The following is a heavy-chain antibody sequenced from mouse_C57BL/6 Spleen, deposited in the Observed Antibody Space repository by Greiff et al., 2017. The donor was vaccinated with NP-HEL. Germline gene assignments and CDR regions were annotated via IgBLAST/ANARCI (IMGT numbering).Heavy chain of an antibody. J-gene: IGHJ2*01. Sequence: EVKLVESGGGLVKPGGSLKLSCAASGFTFSSYTMSWVRQTPEKRLEWVATISGGGGNTYYPDSVKGRFTISRDNAKNTLYLQMSSLRSEDTALYYCARHRDDGYYFDYWGQGTTLTVSS. V-gene: IGHV5-9*01. CDR1: GFTFSSYT. CDR3: ARHRDDGYYFDY. CDR2: ISGGGGNT. D-gene: IGHD2-3*01.